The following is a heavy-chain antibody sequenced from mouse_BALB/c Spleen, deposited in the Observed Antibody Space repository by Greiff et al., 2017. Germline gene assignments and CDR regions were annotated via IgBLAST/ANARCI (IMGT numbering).Heavy chain of an antibody. Sequence: LQQPGSELVRPGASVKLSCKASGYTFTSYWMHWVKQRHGQGLEWIGNIYPGSGSTNYDEKFKSKGTLTVDTSSSTAYMHLSSLTSEDSAVYYCTAYYRSSFAYWGQGTLVTVSA. CDR1: GYTFTSYW. J-gene: IGHJ3*01. CDR2: IYPGSGST. V-gene: IGHV1S22*01. D-gene: IGHD2-14*01. CDR3: TAYYRSSFAY.